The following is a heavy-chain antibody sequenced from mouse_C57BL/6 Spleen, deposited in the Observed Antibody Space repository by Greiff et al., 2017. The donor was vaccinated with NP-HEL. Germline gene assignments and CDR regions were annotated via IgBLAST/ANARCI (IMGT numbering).Heavy chain of an antibody. V-gene: IGHV6-3*01. CDR2: IRLKSDNYAT. D-gene: IGHD3-1*01. CDR3: TDHSWAY. Sequence: EVKVEESGGGLVQPGGSMKLSCVASGFTFSNYWMNWVRQSPEKGLEWVAQIRLKSDNYATHYAESVKGRFTISRDDSKSSVYLQMNNLRAEDTGIYYCTDHSWAYWGQGTLVTVSA. CDR1: GFTFSNYW. J-gene: IGHJ3*01.